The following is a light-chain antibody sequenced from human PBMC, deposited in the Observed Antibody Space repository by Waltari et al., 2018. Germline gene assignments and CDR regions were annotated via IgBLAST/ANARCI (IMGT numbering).Light chain of an antibody. CDR3: SSYAGSNNLV. CDR1: NSVVGGFDS. J-gene: IGLJ2*01. V-gene: IGLV2-8*01. Sequence: QSALTQPPSPSWSPGQPVTIPCTGTNSVVGGFDSASWYQHHPGKALKLMISEVTKRPSGVPDRYSGSKSGNTASLTVSWLQAEDEADDSCSSYAGSNNLVFGGGTKLTVL. CDR2: EVT.